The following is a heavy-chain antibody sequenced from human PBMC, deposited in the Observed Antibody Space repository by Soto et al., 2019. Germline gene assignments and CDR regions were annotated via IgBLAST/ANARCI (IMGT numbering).Heavy chain of an antibody. D-gene: IGHD6-25*01. CDR3: ARERPEMGKDV. Sequence: QVQLVQSGAEVKKPGSSVKVSCKASRGTFSTSAISWVRRAPGQGLERMGGIIPVFGTAHYAQKFQGRVTITADKSTSTAYMELTSLRSEDTAVYYCARERPEMGKDVWGQGTSVTVSS. V-gene: IGHV1-69*06. J-gene: IGHJ6*02. CDR2: IIPVFGTA. CDR1: RGTFSTSA.